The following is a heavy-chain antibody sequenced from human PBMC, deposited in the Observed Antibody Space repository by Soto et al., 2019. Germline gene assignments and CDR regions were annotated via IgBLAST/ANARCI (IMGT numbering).Heavy chain of an antibody. J-gene: IGHJ4*02. D-gene: IGHD3-3*01. Sequence: QITLNESGPTVVKPAETLTLTCTFSGFSLTTSGVGVGWIRQSPGKAPEWLALIYWDDDKRYSASLKSRLTITKDTSKNQVVLTMASVDPADTDTYYGAHRILRTVFGLVTTTAIYFDFWGQGTPVVVSS. CDR2: IYWDDDK. CDR3: AHRILRTVFGLVTTTAIYFDF. CDR1: GFSLTTSGVG. V-gene: IGHV2-5*02.